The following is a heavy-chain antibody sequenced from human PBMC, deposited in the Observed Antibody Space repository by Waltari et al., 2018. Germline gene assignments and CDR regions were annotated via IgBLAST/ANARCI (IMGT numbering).Heavy chain of an antibody. V-gene: IGHV3-30*18. Sequence: QAQLVESGGGVVQPGRSLRLSCSASGFTFNFYGLNWVRQAPGKGPERGAFTPNSGNGGYFADSVNGRFIIARDNAKNTLSLQMNGLRLEYTSLYCCAKDITEAGASDNMFGLDVWGQGTPVIVSS. CDR3: AKDITEAGASDNMFGLDV. J-gene: IGHJ6*02. CDR2: TPNSGNGG. CDR1: GFTFNFYG. D-gene: IGHD6-13*01.